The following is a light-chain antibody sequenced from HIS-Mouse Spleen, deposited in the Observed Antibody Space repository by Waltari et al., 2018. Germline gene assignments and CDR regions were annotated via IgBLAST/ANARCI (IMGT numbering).Light chain of an antibody. V-gene: IGLV3-10*01. CDR3: YSTDSSGNHRV. J-gene: IGLJ2*01. CDR1: ALPKKY. Sequence: SYELTQPPSVSVSPGQTARTPCSGDALPKKYAYLSQQKSGQAPVLVIYEDSKRPSGIPERFSGSSSGTMATLTISGAQVEDEADYYCYSTDSSGNHRVFGGGTKLTVL. CDR2: EDS.